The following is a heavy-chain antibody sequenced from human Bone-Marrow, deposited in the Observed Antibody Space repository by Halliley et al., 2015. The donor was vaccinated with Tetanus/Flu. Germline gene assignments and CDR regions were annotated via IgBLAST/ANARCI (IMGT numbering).Heavy chain of an antibody. D-gene: IGHD3-10*02. V-gene: IGHV3-53*01. J-gene: IGHJ4*02. Sequence: SLRLSCAASAFSVRTYYMTWVRQAPGKGLEWVSTLTSDSGAHYGDSVRGRFTISRDKSKSTVFLHMKDLRAEDTAVYFCARHFAMFSTSFDFWGQGTLVTVSS. CDR3: ARHFAMFSTSFDF. CDR2: LTSDSGA. CDR1: AFSVRTYY.